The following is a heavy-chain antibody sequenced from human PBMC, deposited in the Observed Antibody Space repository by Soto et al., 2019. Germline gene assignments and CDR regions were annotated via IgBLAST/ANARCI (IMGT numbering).Heavy chain of an antibody. CDR3: TSICYGDYEGLDY. Sequence: EVQLVESGGGLVQPGGSLKLSCAASGFSFSGSALHWVRQASGKGLEWVGRISTRANSYATAYAASVKGRFTVSRDNSKNPAYLQMNSLKTEDTAVYYCTSICYGDYEGLDYWGQGTLVTVSS. CDR2: ISTRANSYAT. CDR1: GFSFSGSA. V-gene: IGHV3-73*02. D-gene: IGHD4-17*01. J-gene: IGHJ4*02.